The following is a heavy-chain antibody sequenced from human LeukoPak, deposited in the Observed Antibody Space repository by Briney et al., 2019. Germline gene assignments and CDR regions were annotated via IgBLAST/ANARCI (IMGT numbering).Heavy chain of an antibody. CDR3: AKDNRSTVISVGAFEI. Sequence: GGSLRLSCAASGFTFTKYAMTWVRQAPGKGLEWVSTINKSGGNTYFADFAKGRFTISRDNAKNTLYLQMNSLRADDTALYYCAKDNRSTVISVGAFEIWGQGTMVTVSS. V-gene: IGHV3-23*01. D-gene: IGHD3-22*01. J-gene: IGHJ3*02. CDR1: GFTFTKYA. CDR2: INKSGGNT.